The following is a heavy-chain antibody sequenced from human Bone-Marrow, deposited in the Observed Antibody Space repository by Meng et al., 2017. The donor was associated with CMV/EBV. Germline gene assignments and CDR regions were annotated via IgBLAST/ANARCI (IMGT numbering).Heavy chain of an antibody. CDR3: ANYYDSSGYGIDI. Sequence: SETLSLTCTVSGGSISSYYWSWIRQPPGKGLEWIGYIYYSGSTNYNPSLKSRVTISVDTSKNQFSLKLSSVNAADTAVYYCANYYDSSGYGIDIWGQGTKVTVSS. CDR2: IYYSGST. CDR1: GGSISSYY. D-gene: IGHD3-22*01. J-gene: IGHJ3*02. V-gene: IGHV4-59*01.